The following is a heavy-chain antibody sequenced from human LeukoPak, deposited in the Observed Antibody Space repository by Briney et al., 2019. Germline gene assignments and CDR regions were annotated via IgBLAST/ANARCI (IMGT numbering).Heavy chain of an antibody. Sequence: GGSLRLSCAASGFTFSSYSMNWVRQAPGKGLEWVSSISSSSSYIYYADSVRGRFTISRDNAKNSLYLQMNSLRAEDTAVYYCARDGYYDSSGYYYDYFDYWGQGTLVTVSS. J-gene: IGHJ4*02. CDR3: ARDGYYDSSGYYYDYFDY. D-gene: IGHD3-22*01. CDR2: ISSSSSYI. CDR1: GFTFSSYS. V-gene: IGHV3-21*01.